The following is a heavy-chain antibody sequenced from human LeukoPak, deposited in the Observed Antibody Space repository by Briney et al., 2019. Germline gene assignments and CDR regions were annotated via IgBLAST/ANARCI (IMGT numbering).Heavy chain of an antibody. D-gene: IGHD3-10*01. J-gene: IGHJ3*02. V-gene: IGHV1-2*04. Sequence: WMGWINPNSGGTNYAQKFQGWVTMTRDTSISTAYMELSRLRSDDTAVYYCAREDAGSAFDIWGQGTMVTVSS. CDR2: INPNSGGT. CDR3: AREDAGSAFDI.